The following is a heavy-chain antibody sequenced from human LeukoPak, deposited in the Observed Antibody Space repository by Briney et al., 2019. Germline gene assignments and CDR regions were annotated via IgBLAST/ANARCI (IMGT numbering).Heavy chain of an antibody. CDR1: GFTLSNRW. V-gene: IGHV3-7*01. J-gene: IGHJ4*02. CDR2: ITQGGSDK. CDR3: ARDPFEL. Sequence: PGGSLRLSCGASGFTLSNRWMTWVRQAPGKGLEWVATITQGGSDKFYVDSVKGRFTISGDNAKNSLYLQMNSLRAEDTAVYYCARDPFELWGQGTLVTVSS. D-gene: IGHD1-26*01.